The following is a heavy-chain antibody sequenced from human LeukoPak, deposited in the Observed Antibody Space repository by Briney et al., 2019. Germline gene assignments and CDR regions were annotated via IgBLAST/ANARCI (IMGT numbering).Heavy chain of an antibody. Sequence: SETLSLTCAVYGGSFSGYYWSWIRQPPGKGLEWIGEINHSGSTNYNPSLKSRVTISVDTSKNQFSLKLSSVTAADTAVYYCARERPPYSSSWYGLDYWGQGTLVTVSS. CDR2: INHSGST. J-gene: IGHJ4*02. V-gene: IGHV4-34*01. CDR3: ARERPPYSSSWYGLDY. CDR1: GGSFSGYY. D-gene: IGHD6-13*01.